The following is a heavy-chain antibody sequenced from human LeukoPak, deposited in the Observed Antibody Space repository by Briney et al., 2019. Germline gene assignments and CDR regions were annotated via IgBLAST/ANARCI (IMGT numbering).Heavy chain of an antibody. Sequence: AGGSLRLSCAASGFTFSSYSMNWVRQAPGKGREWVSYISSSSTIYYADSVKGRFTISRDNAKNSLYLQMNSLRAEDTAVYYCARDSYYDSSGFTFDIWGQGTMVTVSS. J-gene: IGHJ3*02. D-gene: IGHD3-22*01. V-gene: IGHV3-48*01. CDR2: ISSSSTI. CDR3: ARDSYYDSSGFTFDI. CDR1: GFTFSSYS.